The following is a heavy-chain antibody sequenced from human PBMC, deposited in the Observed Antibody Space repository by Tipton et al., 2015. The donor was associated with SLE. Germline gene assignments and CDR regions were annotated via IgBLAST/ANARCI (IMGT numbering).Heavy chain of an antibody. CDR2: INQGGCA. CDR3: AREAPYSGYANDAFDI. CDR1: GYSISSGYC. D-gene: IGHD5-12*01. V-gene: IGHV4-38-2*02. J-gene: IGHJ3*02. Sequence: TLSLTCAVSGYSISSGYCWGWIRQPPGKGLEWIGIINQGGCAYYNSSLKSRVTISLDTSKNQFSLKLSSVTAADTAVYYCAREAPYSGYANDAFDIWGQGTMVTVSS.